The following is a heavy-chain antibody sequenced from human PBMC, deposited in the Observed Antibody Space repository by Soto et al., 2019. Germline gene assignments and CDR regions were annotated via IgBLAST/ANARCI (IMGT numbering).Heavy chain of an antibody. CDR1: GYTFTSYS. Sequence: GASVKVSCKASGYTFTSYSMHWVRQAPGQRLEWMGWINAGNGNTKYSQKFQGRVTITRDTSASTAYMELSSLRSEDTAVYYCARDPSYYGMDVWGQGTTVTVSS. V-gene: IGHV1-3*01. CDR2: INAGNGNT. J-gene: IGHJ6*02. CDR3: ARDPSYYGMDV.